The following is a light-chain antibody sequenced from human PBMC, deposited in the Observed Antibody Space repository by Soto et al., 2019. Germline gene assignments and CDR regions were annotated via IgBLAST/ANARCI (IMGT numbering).Light chain of an antibody. Sequence: QSVLTQPASVSGSPGQSITISCTGTSSDVGGYNYVSWYQQHPGKAPKLMIFDVSNRLSGVSNRFSGSKSGNTASLTISGIQAEDEADYYCSSYTSSSTLYVFGTGTKLTVL. V-gene: IGLV2-14*01. J-gene: IGLJ1*01. CDR2: DVS. CDR1: SSDVGGYNY. CDR3: SSYTSSSTLYV.